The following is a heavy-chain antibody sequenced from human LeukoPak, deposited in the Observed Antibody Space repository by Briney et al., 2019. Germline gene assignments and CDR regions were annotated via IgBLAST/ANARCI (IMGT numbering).Heavy chain of an antibody. V-gene: IGHV4-4*02. CDR1: GGSISSSNW. D-gene: IGHD2-2*01. J-gene: IGHJ4*02. CDR2: IYHSGST. CDR3: VRDCSSTSCRSRDDY. Sequence: SETLSLTCAVSGGSISSSNWWSWVRQPPGKGLEWIGEIYHSGSTNYNPSLKSQVTISVDKSKNQFSLKLSSVTAADTAVYYCVRDCSSTSCRSRDDYWGQGTLVTVSS.